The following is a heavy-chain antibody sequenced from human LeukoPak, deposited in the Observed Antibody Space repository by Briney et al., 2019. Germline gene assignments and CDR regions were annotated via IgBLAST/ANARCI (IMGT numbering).Heavy chain of an antibody. CDR1: GYTFTGYY. J-gene: IGHJ4*02. CDR2: IDPNSGGT. D-gene: IGHD5-12*01. V-gene: IGHV1-2*02. CDR3: ARAVGIVATVDY. Sequence: GASVKVSCKTSGYTFTGYYIHWVRQAPGQGLEWMGWIDPNSGGTNYAQKFQGRVTMTRDTSTSTVYMELSSLRSEDTAVYYCARAVGIVATVDYWGQGTLVTVSS.